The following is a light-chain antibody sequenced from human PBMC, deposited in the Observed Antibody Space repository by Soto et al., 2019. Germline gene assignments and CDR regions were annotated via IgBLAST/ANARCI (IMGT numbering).Light chain of an antibody. CDR3: CSYAGSSAVV. V-gene: IGLV2-23*01. CDR2: EGS. J-gene: IGLJ2*01. Sequence: QSALTQPASVSGSPGQSITISCTGTSSDVGSYKFVSWYQQHPGKAPKLMIYEGSKRPSGVSNRFSGSTSGNTASLTISGLQAEDEADYYCCSYAGSSAVVFGGGTKLTVL. CDR1: SSDVGSYKF.